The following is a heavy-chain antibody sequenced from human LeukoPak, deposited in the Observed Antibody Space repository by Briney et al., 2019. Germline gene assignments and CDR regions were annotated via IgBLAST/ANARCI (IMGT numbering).Heavy chain of an antibody. Sequence: ASVKVSCKASGYTFTSYDINWVRQATGQGLEWMGWMNPNSGNTGYAQKFQGRVTMTRNTSISTAYMELSSLRSEDTAVYYCARGPVEAVFGVSTEDWGQGTTVTVSS. J-gene: IGHJ6*02. V-gene: IGHV1-8*01. CDR2: MNPNSGNT. CDR1: GYTFTSYD. D-gene: IGHD3-10*02. CDR3: ARGPVEAVFGVSTED.